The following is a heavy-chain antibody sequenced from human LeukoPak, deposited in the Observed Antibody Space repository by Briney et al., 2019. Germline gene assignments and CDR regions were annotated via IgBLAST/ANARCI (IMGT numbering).Heavy chain of an antibody. CDR1: GFTFSSYS. V-gene: IGHV3-21*03. D-gene: IGHD3-9*01. CDR3: TTGLAIL. J-gene: IGHJ4*02. Sequence: GGSLRLSCAASGFTFSSYSMNWVRQAPGKGLEWVSSISSSGNYIYYADSVKGRFTISRDNAESSLYLQMNSLKTEDTAVYYCTTGLAILWGQGTLVTVSS. CDR2: ISSSGNYI.